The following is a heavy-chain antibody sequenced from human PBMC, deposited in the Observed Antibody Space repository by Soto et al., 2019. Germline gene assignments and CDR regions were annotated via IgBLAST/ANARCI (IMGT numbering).Heavy chain of an antibody. CDR2: ISKTGVST. Sequence: GGSLRLSCAASGFTFSTYAMNWVRQAPGKGLEWVSAISKTGVSTYYAESVRGRFTISRDNSINTLYLQMSGLGTEDTAVYYCAHPRGYGVFDAVDIWGQGTMVTVSS. V-gene: IGHV3-23*01. CDR3: AHPRGYGVFDAVDI. D-gene: IGHD4-17*01. CDR1: GFTFSTYA. J-gene: IGHJ3*02.